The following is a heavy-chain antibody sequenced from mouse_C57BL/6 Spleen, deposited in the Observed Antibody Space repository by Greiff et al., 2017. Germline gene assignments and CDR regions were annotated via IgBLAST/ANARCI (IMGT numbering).Heavy chain of an antibody. CDR1: GFTFSNYW. Sequence: EVKLMESGGGLVQPGGSMKLSCVASGFTFSNYWMNWVRQSPEQGLEWVAQIRLKSDNYATHYAESVKGRFTISRDDSKSSVYLQMNNLRAEDTGIYYCTSDGPMDYWGQGTSVTVSS. J-gene: IGHJ4*01. V-gene: IGHV6-3*01. CDR3: TSDGPMDY. D-gene: IGHD1-1*01. CDR2: IRLKSDNYAT.